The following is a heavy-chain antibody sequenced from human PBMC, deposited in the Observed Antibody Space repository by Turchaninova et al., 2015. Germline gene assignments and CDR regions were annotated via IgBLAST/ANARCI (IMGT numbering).Heavy chain of an antibody. J-gene: IGHJ4*02. D-gene: IGHD1-26*01. CDR1: GYSISNNHD. CDR3: ARRFKWELLGVFDY. CDR2: MHYSGST. V-gene: IGHV4-38-2*01. Sequence: QVRLPGSGPGLVRPSETLSPTCAVSGYSISNNHDWGWIRQPPAKGPEGIGRMHYSGSTNYNPSLTSRVTISVDTSKNQISLKLRSVTAADTAVYYCARRFKWELLGVFDYWGQGMLVTVSS.